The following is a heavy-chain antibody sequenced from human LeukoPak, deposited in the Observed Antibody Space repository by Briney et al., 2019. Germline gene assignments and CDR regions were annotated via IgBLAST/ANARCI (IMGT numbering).Heavy chain of an antibody. CDR2: IYTTGKT. CDR3: ARHGYTASHYFLDY. V-gene: IGHV4-4*07. CDR1: SGSINSYY. J-gene: IGHJ4*02. D-gene: IGHD3-16*01. Sequence: SETLSLTCTVSSGSINSYYWGWVRQPTGRGLEWIGRIYTTGKTDYNPSLKSRLTMSVDTSKRQFSLNLTSVTAADTAIYYCARHGYTASHYFLDYWSQGTLVTVSS.